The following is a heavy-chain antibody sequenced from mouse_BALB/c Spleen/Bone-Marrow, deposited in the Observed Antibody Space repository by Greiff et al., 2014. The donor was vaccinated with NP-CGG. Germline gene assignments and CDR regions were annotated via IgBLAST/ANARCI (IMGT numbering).Heavy chain of an antibody. CDR2: INPYNGDT. D-gene: IGHD1-2*01. Sequence: EVQLQQSGPELVKPGASVKISCKASGYSFTGYFMNWVMQSHGKSLEWIGRINPYNGDTFYNQKFKGKATLTVDKSSSTAHMELRSLASEASAVYYCASSFITPAYYFDYWGQGTTLTVSS. J-gene: IGHJ2*01. CDR1: GYSFTGYF. V-gene: IGHV1-20*02. CDR3: ASSFITPAYYFDY.